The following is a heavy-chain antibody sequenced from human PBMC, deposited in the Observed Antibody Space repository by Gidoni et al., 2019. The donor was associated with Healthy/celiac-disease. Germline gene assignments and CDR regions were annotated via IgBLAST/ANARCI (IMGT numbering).Heavy chain of an antibody. CDR2: ISGSGGST. Sequence: EVPLLASGGVLVQPGGSLRLSCAASGFPFSSYAMSWVRQAPGKGLEWVSAISGSGGSTYYEDYVKGRFTISRDNSKNTLYLQMNSLRAEDTAVYYCAKRAGVNGYNSSWGQGTLVTVSS. V-gene: IGHV3-23*01. D-gene: IGHD5-12*01. CDR3: AKRAGVNGYNSS. CDR1: GFPFSSYA. J-gene: IGHJ5*02.